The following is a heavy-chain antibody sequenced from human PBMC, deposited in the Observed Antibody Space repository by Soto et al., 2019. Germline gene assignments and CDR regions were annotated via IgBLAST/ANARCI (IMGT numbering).Heavy chain of an antibody. CDR3: ARATSYDFWSGYVGFDP. D-gene: IGHD3-3*01. CDR1: GASVSSGSHY. Sequence: ETLSLTCAVSGASVSSGSHYWSWIRQPPGKGLEWIGNIYYSGSTKYNPSLKSRVTISVDRSRNHFSLNLRSVTTADTALYYCARATSYDFWSGYVGFDPWGQGTLVTVYS. V-gene: IGHV4-61*03. CDR2: IYYSGST. J-gene: IGHJ5*02.